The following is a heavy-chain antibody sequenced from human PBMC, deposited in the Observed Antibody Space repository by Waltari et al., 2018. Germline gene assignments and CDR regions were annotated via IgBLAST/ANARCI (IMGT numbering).Heavy chain of an antibody. CDR2: IIPSLGIA. D-gene: IGHD2-2*01. CDR1: EGTFSSYA. CDR3: ARDDGTSSGGANTYYYYYGMDV. J-gene: IGHJ6*02. Sequence: QVPLVQSGAEVKKPGSSVKVSCKAFEGTFSSYAISWVRQAPGQGLEWMGGIIPSLGIANYAQKFQGRVTITADKSTSTAYMELSSLRSEDTAVYYCARDDGTSSGGANTYYYYYGMDVWGQGTTVTVSS. V-gene: IGHV1-69*10.